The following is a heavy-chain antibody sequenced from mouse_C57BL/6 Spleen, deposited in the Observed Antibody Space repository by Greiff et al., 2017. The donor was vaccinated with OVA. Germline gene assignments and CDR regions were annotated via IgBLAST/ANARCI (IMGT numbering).Heavy chain of an antibody. CDR1: GFNITDDY. CDR2: IDPDNGDT. J-gene: IGHJ4*01. V-gene: IGHV14-4*01. Sequence: VQLQQSGAELVRPGASVKLSCTASGFNITDDYMHWVKQRHEQGLEWIGWIDPDNGDTEYASKFQGKATITADTSSITAYLKLRSLTSDDTAVYYSTTRLRNYAMDYWGQGTSVTVSS. CDR3: TTRLRNYAMDY. D-gene: IGHD3-2*02.